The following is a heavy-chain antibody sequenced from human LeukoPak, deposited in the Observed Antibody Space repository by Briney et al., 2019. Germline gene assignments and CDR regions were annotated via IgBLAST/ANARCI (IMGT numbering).Heavy chain of an antibody. V-gene: IGHV4-30-4*07. J-gene: IGHJ4*02. CDR3: ARNRPANYYDSSGYSDY. CDR1: GGSISSGGYS. Sequence: SQTLSLTCAVSGGSISSGGYSWSWIRQPPGKGLEWIGYIYYSGSTYYNPSLKSRVTISVDTSKNQFSLKLSSVTAADTAVYYCARNRPANYYDSSGYSDYWGQGTLVTVSS. D-gene: IGHD3-22*01. CDR2: IYYSGST.